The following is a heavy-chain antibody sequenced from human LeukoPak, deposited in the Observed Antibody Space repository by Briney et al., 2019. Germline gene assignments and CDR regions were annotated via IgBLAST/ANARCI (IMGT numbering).Heavy chain of an antibody. CDR1: GGSISIYY. V-gene: IGHV4-59*01. J-gene: IGHJ1*01. CDR2: IYHSGST. Sequence: PSETLPLTGTFLGGSISIYYWNWFRQPPGKGLEWIGYIYHSGSTNYNPSLQSRVTISVDTSKNQFSLNLNSVTAADTAVYYCARGGAARLHFQNWGQGTLVTVSS. CDR3: ARGGAARLHFQN. D-gene: IGHD6-6*01.